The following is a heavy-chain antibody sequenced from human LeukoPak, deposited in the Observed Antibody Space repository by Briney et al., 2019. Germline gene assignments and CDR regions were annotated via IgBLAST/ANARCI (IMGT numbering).Heavy chain of an antibody. CDR3: ARDWDRTFYYGSGVDD. J-gene: IGHJ4*02. CDR2: IKLDGSER. Sequence: PGGSLRLSCAASGFTFSSYWMSWVRQDPGKRLEWVANIKLDGSERHYVDSVKGRFTISRDNGKNSLYLQMNSLRAEDTAVYYCARDWDRTFYYGSGVDDWGQGTLVTVSS. D-gene: IGHD3-10*01. CDR1: GFTFSSYW. V-gene: IGHV3-7*01.